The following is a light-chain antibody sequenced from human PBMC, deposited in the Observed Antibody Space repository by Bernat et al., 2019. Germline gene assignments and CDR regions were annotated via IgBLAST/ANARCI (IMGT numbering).Light chain of an antibody. V-gene: IGLV1-44*01. CDR2: ATN. CDR3: ASWDDSLNGWV. CDR1: SSDVGSNS. Sequence: QSVLTQPPSASGTPGQRVTISCSGSSSDVGSNSVTWYQQFPGTAPKVLMYATNQRPSGVPDRFSGSKSGPSASLAISGLQSDDEANYYCASWDDSLNGWVFGGGTRLTVL. J-gene: IGLJ3*02.